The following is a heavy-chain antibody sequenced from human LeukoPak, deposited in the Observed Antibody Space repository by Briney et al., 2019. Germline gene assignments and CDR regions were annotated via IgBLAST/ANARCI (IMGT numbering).Heavy chain of an antibody. Sequence: PGGSLSLSCAASGFTFSRYAIHWVRQAPGKGLEWVAIVSVDRRSKYYADSVQGRVIVSRDNSKTTVFLQMNSLRTDDTAVYFCARQSGEAMKVAIFAGDYLDYSGQGTLVTVSS. V-gene: IGHV3-30*16. CDR1: GFTFSRYA. CDR3: ARQSGEAMKVAIFAGDYLDY. D-gene: IGHD3-22*01. J-gene: IGHJ4*01. CDR2: VSVDRRSK.